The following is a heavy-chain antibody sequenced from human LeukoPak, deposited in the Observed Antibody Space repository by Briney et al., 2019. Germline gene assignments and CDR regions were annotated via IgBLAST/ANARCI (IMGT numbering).Heavy chain of an antibody. Sequence: PSETLSLTCTVSNVWSWIRQPAGKGLEWIGRMSSSGISTYSPSLKSRVTISIDTSRNQFSMNLNSVTAADTAVYYCAKGAGPPWFDPWGQGTLVTVSS. CDR2: MSSSGIS. V-gene: IGHV4-4*07. D-gene: IGHD6-19*01. J-gene: IGHJ5*02. CDR3: AKGAGPPWFDP. CDR1: NV.